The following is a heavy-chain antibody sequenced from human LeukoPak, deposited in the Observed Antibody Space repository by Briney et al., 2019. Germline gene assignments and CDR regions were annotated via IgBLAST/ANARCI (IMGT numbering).Heavy chain of an antibody. CDR2: IYYSGST. Sequence: SETLSLTCTVSGGSISSGDYYWSWIRQPPGKGLEWIGYIYYSGSTYYNPSLKSRVTISVDTSKNQFSLKLSSVTAADTAVYYCARVAVEMASWLDPWGQGTLVTVSS. CDR1: GGSISSGDYY. J-gene: IGHJ5*02. V-gene: IGHV4-30-4*01. D-gene: IGHD5-24*01. CDR3: ARVAVEMASWLDP.